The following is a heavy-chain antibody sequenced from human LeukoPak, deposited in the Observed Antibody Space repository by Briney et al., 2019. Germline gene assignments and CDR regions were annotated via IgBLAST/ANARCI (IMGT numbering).Heavy chain of an antibody. V-gene: IGHV1-69*05. D-gene: IGHD2-2*02. Sequence: ASVKVSCKASGGTFSSYAISWARQAPGQGLEWMGGIIPIFGTANYAQKFQGRVTITTDESTSTAYMELSSLRSEDTAVYYCARVGGYCSSNSCYNNWFDPWGQGTLVTVSS. J-gene: IGHJ5*02. CDR3: ARVGGYCSSNSCYNNWFDP. CDR2: IIPIFGTA. CDR1: GGTFSSYA.